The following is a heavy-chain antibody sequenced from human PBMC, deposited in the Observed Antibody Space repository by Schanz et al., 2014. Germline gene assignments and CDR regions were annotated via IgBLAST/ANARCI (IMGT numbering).Heavy chain of an antibody. J-gene: IGHJ6*02. CDR3: ARDRGMTTSDYYYGMDV. CDR1: GGSSSDCY. V-gene: IGHV4-34*01. D-gene: IGHD4-17*01. Sequence: QVQLQQWGAGLLKASETLSLTCAVYGGSSSDCYWSWIRQPPGKGLEWIGYIYSSGSTYYNPSLKSRVSMSIDTSKNQFSLKLSSVTAADTAVYYCARDRGMTTSDYYYGMDVWGQGTTVTVSS. CDR2: IYSSGST.